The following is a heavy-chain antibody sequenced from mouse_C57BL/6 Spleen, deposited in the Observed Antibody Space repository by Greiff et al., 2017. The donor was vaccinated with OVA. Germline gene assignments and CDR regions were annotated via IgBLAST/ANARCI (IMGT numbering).Heavy chain of an antibody. CDR3: AIPYSNHGGGAMDY. Sequence: QVQLKQPGAELVKPGASVKVSCKASGYTFTSYWMHWVKQRPGQGLEWIGRIHPSDSDTNYNQKFKGKATLTVDKSSSTAYMQLSSLTSEDSAVYYCAIPYSNHGGGAMDYWGQGTSVTVSS. D-gene: IGHD2-5*01. J-gene: IGHJ4*01. V-gene: IGHV1-74*01. CDR1: GYTFTSYW. CDR2: IHPSDSDT.